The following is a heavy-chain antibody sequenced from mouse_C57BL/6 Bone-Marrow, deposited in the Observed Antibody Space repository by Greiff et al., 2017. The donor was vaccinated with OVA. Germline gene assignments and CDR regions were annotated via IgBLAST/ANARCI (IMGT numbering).Heavy chain of an antibody. CDR1: GFTITDDY. Sequence: EVQLQQSGAELVRPGASVKLSCTASGFTITDDYMHWVKQRPEQGLEWIGWIVPENGDTEYASKFQGKATITADTSSNTAYLQLSSLTTEDTAVYYCATDYYGNSGVPFDYWGQGTTLTVSS. J-gene: IGHJ2*01. CDR2: IVPENGDT. CDR3: ATDYYGNSGVPFDY. D-gene: IGHD2-1*01. V-gene: IGHV14-4*01.